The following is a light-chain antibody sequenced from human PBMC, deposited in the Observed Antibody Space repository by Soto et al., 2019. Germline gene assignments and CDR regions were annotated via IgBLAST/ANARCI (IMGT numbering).Light chain of an antibody. V-gene: IGLV2-14*03. CDR3: SSYASTTPHVI. J-gene: IGLJ2*01. CDR1: SSDVGRYDY. CDR2: EVS. Sequence: QSALTQPASVSGSPGQSITISCTGTSSDVGRYDYVSWYQQYPGKAPKLIIYEVSNRPSGVSNRFSGSKSGNTASLTISGLQTDDEADYYCSSYASTTPHVILGGGTKVTVL.